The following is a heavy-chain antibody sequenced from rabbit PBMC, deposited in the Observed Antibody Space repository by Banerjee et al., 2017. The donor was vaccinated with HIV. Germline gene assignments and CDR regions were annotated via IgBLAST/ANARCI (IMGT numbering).Heavy chain of an antibody. CDR1: GFSFSTSYW. Sequence: QEQLEESGGDLVKPGASLTLTCTASGFSFSTSYWICWVRQAPGKGLEWIGCMHTGYGITYYASWVNGRFTISKTSSTTVTLQMTSLTAADTATYFCTREYSGGPNLWGPGTLVTVS. CDR3: TREYSGGPNL. D-gene: IGHD4-1*01. CDR2: MHTGYGIT. V-gene: IGHV1S45*01. J-gene: IGHJ4*01.